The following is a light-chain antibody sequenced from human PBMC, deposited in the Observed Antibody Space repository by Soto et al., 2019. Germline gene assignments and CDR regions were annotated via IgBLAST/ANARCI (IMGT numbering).Light chain of an antibody. CDR2: TTS. CDR3: PQCGGSPLFS. J-gene: IGKJ3*01. Sequence: EIVLTQSPDTLALSPGERATLSCTASESVTSSCLAWYQRKPGQAPRLLIHTTSTRATDIPDRFSGSGSGTALTLTISRLEPEDFAVYYCPQCGGSPLFSFGPGNRVDI. V-gene: IGKV3-20*01. CDR1: ESVTSSC.